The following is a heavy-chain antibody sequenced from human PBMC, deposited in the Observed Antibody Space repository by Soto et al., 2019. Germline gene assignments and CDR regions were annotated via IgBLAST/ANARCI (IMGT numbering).Heavy chain of an antibody. J-gene: IGHJ4*02. V-gene: IGHV4-31*03. D-gene: IGHD3-16*01. Sequence: QVQLQESGPGLVKPSQTLSLTCTVSGGSISSGGXYXXXXXXXXXXXLEWIGYIYYSGSTYYNPSLKSRVSISVDTSKNQFSLKLSSVTAADTAVYYCALRLGDPGRLYFDYWGQGTLVTVSS. CDR3: ALRLGDPGRLYFDY. CDR1: GGSISSGGXY. CDR2: IYYSGST.